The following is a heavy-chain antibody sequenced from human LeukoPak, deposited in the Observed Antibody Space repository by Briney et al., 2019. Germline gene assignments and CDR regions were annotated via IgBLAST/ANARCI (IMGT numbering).Heavy chain of an antibody. J-gene: IGHJ4*02. V-gene: IGHV4-59*05. CDR2: IYYSGST. CDR3: ASRSGLDFDY. CDR1: GGSISSYY. D-gene: IGHD3-3*01. Sequence: SETLSLTCTVSGGSISSYYWSWIRQPPGKGLEWLGSIYYSGSTYYNPSLKSRVTISVDTSKNQFSLKLSSVTAADTAVYYCASRSGLDFDYWGQGTLVTVSS.